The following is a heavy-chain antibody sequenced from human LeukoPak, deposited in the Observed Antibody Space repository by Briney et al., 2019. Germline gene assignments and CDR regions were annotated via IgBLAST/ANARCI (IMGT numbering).Heavy chain of an antibody. J-gene: IGHJ6*03. CDR2: IHSGGAT. V-gene: IGHV4-59*13. CDR3: ARTGESGYYYYMDV. D-gene: IGHD2-21*01. Sequence: SETLSLTCTVSGGSNSNYYWTWIRQSPGKGLEWIGYIHSGGATNYNPSLKSRVTISVDTSKNQFSLKLSSVTAADTAVYYCARTGESGYYYYMDVWGKGTTVTVSS. CDR1: GGSNSNYY.